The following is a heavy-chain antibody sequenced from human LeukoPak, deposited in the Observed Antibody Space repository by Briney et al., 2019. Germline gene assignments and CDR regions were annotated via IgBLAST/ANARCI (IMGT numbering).Heavy chain of an antibody. CDR3: AKIPTETYYDYVWGSYLLLDERKIDAFDI. Sequence: PGGSLRLSCAASGFTFSSYAMSWVRQAPGKGLEWVSAISGSGGSTYYADSVKGRFTISRDNSKNTLYLQMNSLRAEDTAVYYCAKIPTETYYDYVWGSYLLLDERKIDAFDIWGQGTMVTVSS. CDR2: ISGSGGST. V-gene: IGHV3-23*01. D-gene: IGHD3-16*02. J-gene: IGHJ3*02. CDR1: GFTFSSYA.